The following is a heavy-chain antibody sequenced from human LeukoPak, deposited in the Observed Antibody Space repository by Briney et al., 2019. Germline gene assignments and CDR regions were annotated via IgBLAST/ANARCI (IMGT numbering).Heavy chain of an antibody. J-gene: IGHJ4*02. CDR3: ASTLAYWGGDCYPYY. CDR2: IYYSGST. D-gene: IGHD2-21*02. Sequence: SETLSLTCTVSGGSISSSSYYWGWIRQPPGKGLEWIGSIYYSGSTYYNPSLKSRVTISVDTSKNQFSLKLSSVTAADTAVYYCASTLAYWGGDCYPYYWGQGTLVTVSS. V-gene: IGHV4-39*01. CDR1: GGSISSSSYY.